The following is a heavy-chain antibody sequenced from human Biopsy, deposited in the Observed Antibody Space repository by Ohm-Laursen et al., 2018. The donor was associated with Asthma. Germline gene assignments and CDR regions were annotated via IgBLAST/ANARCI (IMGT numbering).Heavy chain of an antibody. V-gene: IGHV4-39*01. Sequence: GTLSLTWSLSSGSGGYMRSGNYYWGWICQPPGKGLEWIGSIYYSGTTYYNPSLESRVTVSADTSKNQFSLKLTSVTAADTAVYYCVRGSSSWHHGPFHYYYGLDVWGQGTTATVSS. J-gene: IGHJ6*02. D-gene: IGHD6-13*01. CDR1: SGSGGYMRSGNYY. CDR2: IYYSGTT. CDR3: VRGSSSWHHGPFHYYYGLDV.